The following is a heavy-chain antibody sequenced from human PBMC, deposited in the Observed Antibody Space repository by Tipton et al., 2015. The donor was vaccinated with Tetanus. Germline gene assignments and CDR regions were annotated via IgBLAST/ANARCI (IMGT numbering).Heavy chain of an antibody. D-gene: IGHD2-15*01. J-gene: IGHJ5*02. V-gene: IGHV4-4*07. CDR3: ARERYRTGSCSGGSCYSFWFDP. CDR1: GGSISSYY. CDR2: IYTSGSA. Sequence: TLSLTCTVSGGSISSYYWSWIRQPAGKGLEWIGRIYTSGSANYNPSLKSRVTVSVDTSKNQFSLKLSSVTAADTAVYYCARERYRTGSCSGGSCYSFWFDPWGQGTLVTVSS.